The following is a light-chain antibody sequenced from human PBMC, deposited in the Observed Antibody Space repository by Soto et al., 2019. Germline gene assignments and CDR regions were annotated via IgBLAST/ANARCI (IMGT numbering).Light chain of an antibody. J-gene: IGKJ1*01. CDR3: QQYDSSPPT. CDR2: GVS. V-gene: IGKV3-20*01. CDR1: QSVITN. Sequence: EIVMTQSSATLSVSPGERATLSCRASQSVITNLAWYQQKPGQAPRLFISGVSSRATGIPDRFSGSGSGTDFTLTISRLEPEDFAVYYCQQYDSSPPTFGQGTKVDIK.